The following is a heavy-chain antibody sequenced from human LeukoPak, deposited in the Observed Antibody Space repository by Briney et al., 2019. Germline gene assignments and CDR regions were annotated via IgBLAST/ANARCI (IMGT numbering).Heavy chain of an antibody. D-gene: IGHD3-10*01. Sequence: ASVKVSCKVSGYTLTELSMHWVRQAPGKGLEWMGGFDPEDGETIYAQKFQGRDTMTEDTSTDTAYMELSSLRSEDTAVYYCATDPWGVGAHSAFDIWGQGTMVTVSS. CDR3: ATDPWGVGAHSAFDI. CDR2: FDPEDGET. CDR1: GYTLTELS. J-gene: IGHJ3*02. V-gene: IGHV1-24*01.